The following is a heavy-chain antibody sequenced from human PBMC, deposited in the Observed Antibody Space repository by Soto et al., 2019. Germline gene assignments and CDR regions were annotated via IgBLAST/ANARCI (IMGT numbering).Heavy chain of an antibody. J-gene: IGHJ5*02. CDR2: LDPNTGRT. D-gene: IGHD1-7*01. Sequence: QVHLVQSGADVKSPGASVKVSCKASGYTLSAYYLHWVRHAPGQGLEWKGWLDPNTGRTNYAQKFKGRVTMTSDTSISTAFLELSSLTSDDSAVYYRGREGVEILSPDLRHWLDPWGRRKLGIVSS. V-gene: IGHV1-2*02. CDR3: GREGVEILSPDLRHWLDP. CDR1: GYTLSAYY.